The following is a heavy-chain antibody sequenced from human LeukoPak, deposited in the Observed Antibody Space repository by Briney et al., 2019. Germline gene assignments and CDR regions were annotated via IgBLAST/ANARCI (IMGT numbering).Heavy chain of an antibody. CDR3: ARTFTMMTYYMDV. Sequence: GGSLRLSCAASGFTFSSYWMSWVRQAPGKGLEWVANIKQDGSEKYYVGSVKGRFTISRDNAKNSLYLQMNSLRAEDTAVYYCARTFTMMTYYMDVWGKGTTVTVSS. V-gene: IGHV3-7*01. J-gene: IGHJ6*03. D-gene: IGHD3-22*01. CDR1: GFTFSSYW. CDR2: IKQDGSEK.